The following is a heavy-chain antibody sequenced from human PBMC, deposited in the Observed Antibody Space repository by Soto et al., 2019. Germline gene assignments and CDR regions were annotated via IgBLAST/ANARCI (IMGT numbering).Heavy chain of an antibody. Sequence: SETLSLTCAVYGGSFSGYYWSWIRQPPGKGLEWIGEINHSGSTNYNPSLKSRVTISVDTSKNQFSLKLSSVSAADTAVYFCATGRGVRGVIIPTYYYYGLDVWGQGTTVTVSS. J-gene: IGHJ6*02. CDR3: ATGRGVRGVIIPTYYYYGLDV. D-gene: IGHD3-10*01. V-gene: IGHV4-34*01. CDR1: GGSFSGYY. CDR2: INHSGST.